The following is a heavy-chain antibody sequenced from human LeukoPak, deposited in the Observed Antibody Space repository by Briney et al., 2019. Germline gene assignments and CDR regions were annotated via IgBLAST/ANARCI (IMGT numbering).Heavy chain of an antibody. V-gene: IGHV4-39*02. D-gene: IGHD1-26*01. J-gene: IGHJ4*02. Sequence: SETLSLTCTVSGGSIRSSSYYWGWIRQPPGKGLEWIGSIYYSGSTYYNPSLKSRVTISIDTSKNPFSLKLSSVTAADTAVYYCASLGGYQNGNFDYWGRGALVTVSS. CDR2: IYYSGST. CDR3: ASLGGYQNGNFDY. CDR1: GGSIRSSSYY.